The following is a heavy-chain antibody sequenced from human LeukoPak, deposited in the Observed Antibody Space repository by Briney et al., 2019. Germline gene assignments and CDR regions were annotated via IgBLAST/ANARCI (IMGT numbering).Heavy chain of an antibody. CDR1: GFTFSSYW. CDR2: IKENESEK. CDR3: ARHPSYDFWSGYYHYMDV. J-gene: IGHJ6*03. V-gene: IGHV3-7*01. Sequence: GGSLRLSCAASGFTFSSYWMNWVRQAPGRGLEWVANIKENESEKYYVDSVKGRFTISRDNAKNSLYLQMNSLRAEDTAVYYCARHPSYDFWSGYYHYMDVWGKGTTVTVSS. D-gene: IGHD3-3*01.